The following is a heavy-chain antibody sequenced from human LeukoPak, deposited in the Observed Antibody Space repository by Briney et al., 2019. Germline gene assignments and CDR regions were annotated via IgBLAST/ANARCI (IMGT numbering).Heavy chain of an antibody. V-gene: IGHV3-48*01. CDR3: ARDYYASGSSFDY. Sequence: GGSLRLSSAASGFTFSSYSMNWVRQAAGKGREGVSYISSSKSTIYYADSVTGRFPISRDTAKNALYLQMTSRRAEDTAVYYCARDYYASGSSFDYWGQGTLVTVSS. CDR1: GFTFSSYS. J-gene: IGHJ4*02. D-gene: IGHD3-10*01. CDR2: ISSSKSTI.